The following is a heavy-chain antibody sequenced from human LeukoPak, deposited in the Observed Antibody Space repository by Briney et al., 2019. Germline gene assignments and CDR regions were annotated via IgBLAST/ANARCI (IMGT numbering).Heavy chain of an antibody. J-gene: IGHJ3*02. D-gene: IGHD2-15*01. Sequence: GGSLSLSCAVSGLIFSNAWMSWVRQAPEKGLEWVGCIKRKTDGGTPDYAAPVKRRFTIARDHSKHTLYLQMNSLKTDDTAVYCCARLVVAAENDAFDIWAQGTMHAVS. CDR3: ARLVVAAENDAFDI. CDR2: IKRKTDGGTP. V-gene: IGHV3-15*01. CDR1: GLIFSNAW.